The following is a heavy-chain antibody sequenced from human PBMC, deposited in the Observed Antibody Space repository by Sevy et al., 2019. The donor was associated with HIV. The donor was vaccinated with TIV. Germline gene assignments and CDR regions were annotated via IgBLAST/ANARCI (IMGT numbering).Heavy chain of an antibody. J-gene: IGHJ4*02. CDR3: VRESIGSIGDFDY. CDR2: IYSSGNT. CDR1: GGSMTNSF. Sequence: SETLSLTCTVSGGSMTNSFWSWVRQAPGKRLEWIGYIYSSGNTNYNPSLKSRVAKSKDMFNNKFSLKMNSVTAADTAVYYCVRESIGSIGDFDYWGEGTLVTVSS. D-gene: IGHD3-3*01. V-gene: IGHV4-4*08.